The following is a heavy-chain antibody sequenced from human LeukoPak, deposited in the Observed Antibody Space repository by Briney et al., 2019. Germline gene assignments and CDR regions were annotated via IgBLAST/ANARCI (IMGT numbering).Heavy chain of an antibody. Sequence: SETPSLTCAVYGGSFSGYYWSWIRQPPGKGLEWIGEINHSGSTNYNPSLKSRVTISVDTSKNQFSLKLSSVTAADTAVYYCASRGGYSSSWYVFGYWGQGTLVTVSS. V-gene: IGHV4-34*01. D-gene: IGHD6-13*01. J-gene: IGHJ4*02. CDR1: GGSFSGYY. CDR3: ASRGGYSSSWYVFGY. CDR2: INHSGST.